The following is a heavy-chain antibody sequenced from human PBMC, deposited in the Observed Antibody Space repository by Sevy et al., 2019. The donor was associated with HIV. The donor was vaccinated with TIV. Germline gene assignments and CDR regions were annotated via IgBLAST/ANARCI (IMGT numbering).Heavy chain of an antibody. CDR2: ISSSGDTI. V-gene: IGHV3-11*01. CDR3: ARESRTRFNDC. J-gene: IGHJ4*02. CDR1: GFTFADYY. D-gene: IGHD2-2*01. Sequence: GGSLRLSCAASGFTFADYYMSWIRQAPGKGLEWLSYISSSGDTIQYADSVKGRFTISRDNAKNSLSLQMNSLRAEDTAVYYCARESRTRFNDCWGQGTLVTVSS.